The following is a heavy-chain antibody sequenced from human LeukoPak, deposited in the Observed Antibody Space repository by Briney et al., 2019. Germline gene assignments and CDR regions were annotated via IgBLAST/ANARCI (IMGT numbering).Heavy chain of an antibody. CDR1: GYSFTTYW. J-gene: IGHJ4*02. Sequence: GESLKISCKASGYSFTTYWIGWVRQVPGKGLEWVGIIYPADSTAKYSPSFQGQVTISVDKSISTAYLQWSRLEASDTAMYYCARRSAGEWSLDYWGQGTLVTVSS. D-gene: IGHD3-3*01. CDR3: ARRSAGEWSLDY. CDR2: IYPADSTA. V-gene: IGHV5-51*01.